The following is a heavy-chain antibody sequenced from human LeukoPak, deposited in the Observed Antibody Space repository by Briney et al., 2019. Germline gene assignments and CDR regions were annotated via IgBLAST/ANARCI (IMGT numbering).Heavy chain of an antibody. J-gene: IGHJ3*01. D-gene: IGHD1-1*01. Sequence: PGGSLRLSCAASGFTFSDHHMHWVRQAPGKGLEWVAIISYDGTNKYYADSVKGRFTISRDNSKTTLYLQMNTLRAEDTAVYYCASAVERGAFDVWGRGTMVTVSS. V-gene: IGHV3-30-3*01. CDR3: ASAVERGAFDV. CDR1: GFTFSDHH. CDR2: ISYDGTNK.